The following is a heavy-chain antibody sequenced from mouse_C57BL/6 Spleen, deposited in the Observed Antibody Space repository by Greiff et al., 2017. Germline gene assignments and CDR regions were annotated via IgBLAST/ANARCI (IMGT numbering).Heavy chain of an antibody. V-gene: IGHV5-17*01. CDR2: ISSGSSTI. Sequence: EVMLVESGGGLVKPGGSLKLSCAASGFTFSDYGMHWVRQAPEKGLEWVAYISSGSSTIYYADTVKGRFTIPRDNAKNTLFLQMTSLRSEDTAIYYCAGGVTTGFDYWGQGTTLTVSS. CDR1: GFTFSDYG. J-gene: IGHJ2*01. CDR3: AGGVTTGFDY. D-gene: IGHD2-2*01.